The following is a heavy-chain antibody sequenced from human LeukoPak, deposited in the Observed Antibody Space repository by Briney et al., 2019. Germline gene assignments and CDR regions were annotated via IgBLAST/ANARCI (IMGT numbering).Heavy chain of an antibody. V-gene: IGHV4-4*07. J-gene: IGHJ4*02. D-gene: IGHD2-15*01. CDR1: GGSISSYY. Sequence: PSDTLSLTCTVSGGSISSYYRSWIPQPAGKGREWIGRIYTSGSTNYNPSLKSRVTMSVDTSKNQFSLRLSSVTAADTAVDYCARDLNLERRNCSGGSCYSVIDYWGQGTLVTVSS. CDR3: ARDLNLERRNCSGGSCYSVIDY. CDR2: IYTSGST.